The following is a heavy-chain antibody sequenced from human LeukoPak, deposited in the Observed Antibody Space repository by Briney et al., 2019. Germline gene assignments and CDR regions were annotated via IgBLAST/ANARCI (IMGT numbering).Heavy chain of an antibody. J-gene: IGHJ3*02. CDR3: ARSWWRNAFDI. V-gene: IGHV4-59*01. Sequence: SSETLSLTCTVSGGSISSYYWSWIRQPPGQGLEWIGYIYYSGSTNYNPSLKSRVTISVDTSKNQFSLKLSSVTAADTAVYYCARSWWRNAFDIWGQGTMVTVSS. CDR1: GGSISSYY. CDR2: IYYSGST. D-gene: IGHD2-15*01.